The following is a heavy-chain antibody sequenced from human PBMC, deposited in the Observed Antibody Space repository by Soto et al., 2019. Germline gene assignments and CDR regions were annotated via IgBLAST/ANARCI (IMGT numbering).Heavy chain of an antibody. Sequence: QVQLVQSGAEVKKPGSSVKVSCKASGGTFSSYTISWVRQAPGQGLEWMGRIIPILGIANYAQKFQGRVTXXADESTSTASMELSSLRSEDTAVDYCASKKDAGDVWGQGTTVTVSS. V-gene: IGHV1-69*02. D-gene: IGHD2-15*01. CDR2: IIPILGIA. CDR1: GGTFSSYT. J-gene: IGHJ6*02. CDR3: ASKKDAGDV.